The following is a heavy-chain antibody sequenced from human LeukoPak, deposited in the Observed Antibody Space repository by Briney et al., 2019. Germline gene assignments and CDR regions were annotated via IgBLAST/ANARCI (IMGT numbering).Heavy chain of an antibody. D-gene: IGHD6-13*01. J-gene: IGHJ1*01. V-gene: IGHV1-2*02. CDR2: INPNSGGA. CDR3: ARVGQQRQYGARH. CDR1: GYTFTGYY. Sequence: GASVKVSCKASGYTFTGYYMHWVRQAPGQGLEWMGWINPNSGGANYAQKFQGRVTITRDTSISTAYMGRSRLRSDDTAVYYCARVGQQRQYGARHWGQGTLVTVSS.